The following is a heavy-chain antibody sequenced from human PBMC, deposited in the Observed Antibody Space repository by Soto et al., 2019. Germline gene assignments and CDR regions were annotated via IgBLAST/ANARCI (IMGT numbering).Heavy chain of an antibody. Sequence: EVQLVESGGGLVQPGGSLRLSCAASGFTFSSYSMNWVRQAPGKGLEWVSYISSSSSTIYYADSVKGRFTISRDNAKNSLYLQMNRLRAEDTAVYYCARDNRYYDYIWGSYRPFDYWGQGTLVTVSS. D-gene: IGHD3-16*02. CDR1: GFTFSSYS. CDR2: ISSSSSTI. CDR3: ARDNRYYDYIWGSYRPFDY. V-gene: IGHV3-48*01. J-gene: IGHJ4*02.